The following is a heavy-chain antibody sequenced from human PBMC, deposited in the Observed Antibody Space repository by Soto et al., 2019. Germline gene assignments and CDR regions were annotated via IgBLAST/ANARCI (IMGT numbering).Heavy chain of an antibody. D-gene: IGHD3-10*01. CDR3: GRDLRTRSGDY. J-gene: IGHJ4*01. Sequence: QVQLVESGGTVVQVGGSLRLSCAASGFAFHGYAMQWVRQAPGKGLDWVAVIWYDGSEKYYADSVEGRFTISRDNSKNTLYVQMNSLRVENTAVYYGGRDLRTRSGDYWGHGTLVAVSS. V-gene: IGHV3-33*01. CDR2: IWYDGSEK. CDR1: GFAFHGYA.